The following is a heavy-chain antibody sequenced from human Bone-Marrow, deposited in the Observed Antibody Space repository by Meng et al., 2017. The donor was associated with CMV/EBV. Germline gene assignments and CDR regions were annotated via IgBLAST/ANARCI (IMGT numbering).Heavy chain of an antibody. CDR1: GYTFTTYD. V-gene: IGHV1-8*01. CDR2: MNPNSGNT. CDR3: ARTRIEVEPDGRKIKYYNYGMDV. D-gene: IGHD2-2*01. Sequence: ASVKVSCKASGYTFTTYDINWVRQATGQGLEWMGWMNPNSGNTGYAQKFQGRVTLTRVTSISTAYMELSSLTSDDTAVYYCARTRIEVEPDGRKIKYYNYGMDVWVQGTTVTVSS. J-gene: IGHJ6*02.